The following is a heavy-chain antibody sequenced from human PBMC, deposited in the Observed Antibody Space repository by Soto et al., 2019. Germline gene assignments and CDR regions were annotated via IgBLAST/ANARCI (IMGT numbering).Heavy chain of an antibody. J-gene: IGHJ6*03. CDR3: AREGEGDFWSGYYTHYYYMDV. CDR2: IKQDGSEK. D-gene: IGHD3-3*01. CDR1: GFTFSSYW. Sequence: EVQLVESGGGLVQPGGSLRLSCAASGFTFSSYWMRWVRQAPGKGLEWVANIKQDGSEKYYVDSVKGRFTISRDNAKNSLYLQMNSLRAEDTAVYYCAREGEGDFWSGYYTHYYYMDVWGKGTTVTVSS. V-gene: IGHV3-7*01.